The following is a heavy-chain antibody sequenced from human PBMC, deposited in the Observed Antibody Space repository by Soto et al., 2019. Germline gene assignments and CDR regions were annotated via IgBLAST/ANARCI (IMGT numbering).Heavy chain of an antibody. Sequence: QVQLQESGPGLVKPSETLSLTCTVAGGSLTDHYWNWFRQSPGKGLHWIGYVYYSGGTNYNPSLKSRVTMSVDTSKNQFSVNLRSVTAADTAVYYCARGNDWKSSTFDIWGQGTMVSVSS. CDR3: ARGNDWKSSTFDI. CDR1: GGSLTDHY. D-gene: IGHD2-21*01. J-gene: IGHJ3*02. CDR2: VYYSGGT. V-gene: IGHV4-59*11.